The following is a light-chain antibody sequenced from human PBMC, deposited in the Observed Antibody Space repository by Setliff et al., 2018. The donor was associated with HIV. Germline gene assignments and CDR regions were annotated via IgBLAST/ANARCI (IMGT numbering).Light chain of an antibody. J-gene: IGLJ2*01. CDR2: STN. CDR3: AAWDDSLNGHGV. V-gene: IGLV1-44*01. Sequence: SALTQPPSASGTPGQRVTISCSGSSSNIGRNAVTWYQQLPGAAPRLLIYSTNQRPAGVPARFSGSKSGTSASLAISGLQSEDEADYYCAAWDDSLNGHGVFGGGTKSPS. CDR1: SSNIGRNA.